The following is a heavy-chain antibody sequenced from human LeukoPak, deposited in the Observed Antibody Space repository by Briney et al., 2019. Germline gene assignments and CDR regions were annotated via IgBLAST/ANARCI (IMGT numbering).Heavy chain of an antibody. D-gene: IGHD6-6*01. J-gene: IGHJ6*03. CDR1: GGSISSYY. Sequence: PSETLSLTCTVSGGSISSYYWSWIRQPAGKGLEWIGRIYTSGSTNYNPSLKSRVTMSVDTSKNQFSLKLSSVTAVDTAVYYCAREEAAARPFGYYYYYMDVWGKGTTVTVSS. CDR3: AREEAAARPFGYYYYYMDV. V-gene: IGHV4-4*07. CDR2: IYTSGST.